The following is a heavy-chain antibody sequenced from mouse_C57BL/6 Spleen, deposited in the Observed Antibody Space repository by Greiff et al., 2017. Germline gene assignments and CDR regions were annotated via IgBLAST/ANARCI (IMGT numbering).Heavy chain of an antibody. D-gene: IGHD1-1*01. CDR3: ARCTTVHWYFDV. Sequence: VQLKESGPELVKPGASVKMSCKASGYTFTDYNMHWVKQSHGKSLEWIGYINPNNGGTSYNQKFKGKATLTVNKSSSTAYMELRSLTSEDSAVYYCARCTTVHWYFDVWGTGTTVTVSS. CDR2: INPNNGGT. J-gene: IGHJ1*03. V-gene: IGHV1-22*01. CDR1: GYTFTDYN.